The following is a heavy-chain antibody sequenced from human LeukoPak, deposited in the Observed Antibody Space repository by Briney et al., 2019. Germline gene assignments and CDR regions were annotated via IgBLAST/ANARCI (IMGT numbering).Heavy chain of an antibody. D-gene: IGHD2-2*01. CDR3: AKDSSDHCSSTSCYDYFDY. J-gene: IGHJ4*02. V-gene: IGHV3-23*01. CDR1: GFTFSSYS. Sequence: GGSLRLSCAASGFTFSSYSMNWVRQAPGKGLEWVSAISGSGGSTYYADSVKGRFTISRDNSKNTLYLQMNSLRAEDTAVYYCAKDSSDHCSSTSCYDYFDYWGQGTLVTVSS. CDR2: ISGSGGST.